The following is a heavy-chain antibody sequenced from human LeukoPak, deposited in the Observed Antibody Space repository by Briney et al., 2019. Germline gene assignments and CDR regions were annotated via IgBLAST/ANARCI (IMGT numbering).Heavy chain of an antibody. Sequence: ASVKVSSKASGYTFTSYYMHWVRQAPGQGLEWMGIINPSGGSTSYAQKFQGRVTMTRDMSTSTVYMELSSLRSEDTAVYYCARARFSPIAAAGYYFDYWGQGTLVTVSS. V-gene: IGHV1-46*01. J-gene: IGHJ4*02. CDR2: INPSGGST. D-gene: IGHD6-13*01. CDR1: GYTFTSYY. CDR3: ARARFSPIAAAGYYFDY.